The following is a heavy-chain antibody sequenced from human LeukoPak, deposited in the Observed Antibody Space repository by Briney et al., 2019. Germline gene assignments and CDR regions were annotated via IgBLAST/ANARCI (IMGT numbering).Heavy chain of an antibody. V-gene: IGHV4-34*01. J-gene: IGHJ6*02. D-gene: IGHD6-13*01. CDR2: INHSGST. CDR1: GVSFSGYY. Sequence: SETLSLTCAVYGVSFSGYYWSWIRQPPGKGLEWIGEINHSGSTNYNPSLKSRVTISVDTSKNQFSLKLSSVTAADTAVYYCARGRVRQQQLVRSYYYGMDVWGQGTTVTVSS. CDR3: ARGRVRQQQLVRSYYYGMDV.